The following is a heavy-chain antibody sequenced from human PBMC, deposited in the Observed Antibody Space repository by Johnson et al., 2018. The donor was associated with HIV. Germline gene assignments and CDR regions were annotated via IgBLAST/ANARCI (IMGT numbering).Heavy chain of an antibody. J-gene: IGHJ3*02. D-gene: IGHD3-10*01. CDR1: GFTFSSYW. CDR3: AKDAGTYHPFDAFDI. Sequence: EQLVESGGGLVQPGGSLRLSCAASGFTFSSYWMSWVRQAPGKGLEWVANIKQDGSEKYYVDSVKGRFTISRDNSKNTLYLQMGSLRAEDMAIYYCAKDAGTYHPFDAFDIWGQGTMVTVSS. CDR2: IKQDGSEK. V-gene: IGHV3-7*01.